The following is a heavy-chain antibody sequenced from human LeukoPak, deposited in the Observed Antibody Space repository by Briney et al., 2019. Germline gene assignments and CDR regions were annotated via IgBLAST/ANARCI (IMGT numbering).Heavy chain of an antibody. V-gene: IGHV1-8*01. Sequence: ASVKVSCKASGYTFTNYNINWVRQATGQGLEWMGWMNPNSGNTGYAQKFQGRVTMTRNTSISTAYMELSSLRSEDTAVYYCARGSYYGSGFLFDYWGQGTLVTVSS. D-gene: IGHD3-10*01. CDR2: MNPNSGNT. CDR1: GYTFTNYN. CDR3: ARGSYYGSGFLFDY. J-gene: IGHJ4*02.